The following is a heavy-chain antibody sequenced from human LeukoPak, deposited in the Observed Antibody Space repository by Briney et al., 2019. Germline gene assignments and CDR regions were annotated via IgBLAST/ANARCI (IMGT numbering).Heavy chain of an antibody. CDR1: GYTFTSYD. D-gene: IGHD6-19*01. CDR3: ARAIAVAGRTRY. Sequence: ASVKVSCKASGYTFTSYDINWVRQATGQGLEWMGWMNPNSGNTGYAQKFQGRVTMTRNTSISTAYMELSSLRYEDTAVYYCARAIAVAGRTRYWGQGTLVTVSS. J-gene: IGHJ4*02. CDR2: MNPNSGNT. V-gene: IGHV1-8*01.